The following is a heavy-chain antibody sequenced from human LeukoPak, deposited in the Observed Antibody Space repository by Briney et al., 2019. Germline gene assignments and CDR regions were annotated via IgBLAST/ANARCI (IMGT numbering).Heavy chain of an antibody. V-gene: IGHV4-31*03. CDR2: IYYSGST. CDR1: GGSISSGGYY. J-gene: IGHJ4*02. CDR3: VRDGGYGSGSYYFDY. Sequence: PSETLSLTCTVSGGSISSGGYYWSWIRQHPGKGLEWIVYIYYSGSTSYNPSLKSRLTMSVDTSKNQFSLKLSSVTAADTAVYYCVRDGGYGSGSYYFDYWGQGTLVTVSA. D-gene: IGHD3-10*01.